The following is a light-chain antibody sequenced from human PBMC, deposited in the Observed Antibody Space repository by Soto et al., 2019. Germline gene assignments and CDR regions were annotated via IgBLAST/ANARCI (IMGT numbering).Light chain of an antibody. CDR1: QSVSSSY. J-gene: IGKJ1*01. CDR2: GAS. V-gene: IGKV3-20*01. CDR3: QQYVRSPWT. Sequence: EIVLTQSPGTLSLSPGERATLSCRASQSVSSSYLAWYQQKPGQAPRLLIYGASSRATGIPDRFSGSGSGTDFTLTISRLEPEDFAVYYCQQYVRSPWTFGQGTKVDIK.